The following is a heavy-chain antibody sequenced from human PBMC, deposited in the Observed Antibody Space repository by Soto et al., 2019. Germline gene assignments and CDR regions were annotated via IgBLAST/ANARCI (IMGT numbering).Heavy chain of an antibody. CDR2: IYYTGST. CDR3: AKYRRTEEEGFTLDS. J-gene: IGHJ4*02. CDR1: GDSIKHYY. V-gene: IGHV4-59*01. Sequence: SETLSLTCTASGDSIKHYYWSWIRQPPGKRLEWIGYIYYTGSTTYNPSLESRVTMSVDTSKNQFSLKLSSVNAADTAVYYCAKYRRTEEEGFTLDSWGRGTLVTVSS. D-gene: IGHD2-2*01.